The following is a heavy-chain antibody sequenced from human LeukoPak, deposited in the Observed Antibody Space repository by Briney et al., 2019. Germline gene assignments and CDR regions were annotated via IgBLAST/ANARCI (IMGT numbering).Heavy chain of an antibody. CDR3: ARVQGYCSSTSCAIYNYYYYYGMDV. CDR2: IIPIFGTA. J-gene: IGHJ6*02. D-gene: IGHD2-2*01. Sequence: SVKVSCEASGGTFSSYAISWVRQAPGQGLEWMGGIIPIFGTANYAQKFQGRVTITADESTSTAYMELSSLRSEDTAVYYCARVQGYCSSTSCAIYNYYYYYGMDVWGQGTTVTVSS. V-gene: IGHV1-69*13. CDR1: GGTFSSYA.